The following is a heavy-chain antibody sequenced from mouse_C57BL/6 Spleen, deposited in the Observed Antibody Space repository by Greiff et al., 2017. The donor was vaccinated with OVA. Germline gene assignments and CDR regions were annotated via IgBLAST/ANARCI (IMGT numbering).Heavy chain of an antibody. Sequence: EVQLMESGGDLVKPGGSLKLSCAASGFTFSSYGLSWVRQTPDKRLEWVATISSGGSYTYYPDSVKGRFPISSDNAKNTLYLQMSSLKSEDTAMYYCASYYYGSRGAYWGQGTLVTVSA. J-gene: IGHJ3*01. V-gene: IGHV5-6*01. D-gene: IGHD1-1*01. CDR2: ISSGGSYT. CDR3: ASYYYGSRGAY. CDR1: GFTFSSYG.